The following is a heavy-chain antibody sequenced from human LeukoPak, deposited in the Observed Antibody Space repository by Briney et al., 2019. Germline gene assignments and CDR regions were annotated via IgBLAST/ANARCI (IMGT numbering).Heavy chain of an antibody. CDR1: GYTFTSYG. D-gene: IGHD2-8*01. V-gene: IGHV1-18*01. CDR3: ARDIYCTNGVCYHDY. Sequence: GASVKVSCKASGYTFTSYGISWVRQAPGQGLEWMGWISAYNGNTNYAQKLQGRVTMTTDTSTSTAYMELRSLRSDDTAVYYCARDIYCTNGVCYHDYWGQGTLVTVSS. J-gene: IGHJ4*02. CDR2: ISAYNGNT.